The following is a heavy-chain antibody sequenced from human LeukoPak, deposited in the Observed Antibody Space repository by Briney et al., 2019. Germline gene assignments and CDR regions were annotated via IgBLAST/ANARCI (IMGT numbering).Heavy chain of an antibody. CDR1: GFTFSIYW. Sequence: GGSLRLSCAASGFTFSIYWMSWVRQAPGKGLEWVANIKQDGSERYYVDSVKGRFTLSRDNAKNSLYLHMNSLRAEDTAVYYCARIAVAGSPFDYWGQGTLVTVSS. CDR2: IKQDGSER. CDR3: ARIAVAGSPFDY. D-gene: IGHD6-19*01. V-gene: IGHV3-7*03. J-gene: IGHJ4*02.